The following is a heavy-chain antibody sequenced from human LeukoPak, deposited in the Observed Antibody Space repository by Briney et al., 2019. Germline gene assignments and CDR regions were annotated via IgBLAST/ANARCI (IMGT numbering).Heavy chain of an antibody. D-gene: IGHD3-22*01. CDR3: ARGNYYYDSSGYSSRFDP. Sequence: SETPSLTCTVSGGSISSYYWSWIRQPPGKGLEWIGYIYYSGSTNYNPSLKSRVTISVDTSKNQFSLKLSSVTAADTAVYYCARGNYYYDSSGYSSRFDPWGQGTLVTVSS. CDR1: GGSISSYY. J-gene: IGHJ5*02. V-gene: IGHV4-59*01. CDR2: IYYSGST.